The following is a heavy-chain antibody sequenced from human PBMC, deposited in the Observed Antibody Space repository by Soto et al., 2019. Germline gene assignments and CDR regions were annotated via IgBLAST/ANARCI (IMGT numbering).Heavy chain of an antibody. J-gene: IGHJ6*03. CDR2: IGTAGDT. D-gene: IGHD4-17*01. Sequence: GGSLRLSCAASGFTFSSYDMHWVRQATGKGLEWVSAIGTAGDTYYPGSVKGRFTISRENAKNSLYLQMNSLRAGDTAVYYCARDRLSTTTVTTRNYYYYYMDVWGKGTTVTVSS. V-gene: IGHV3-13*01. CDR1: GFTFSSYD. CDR3: ARDRLSTTTVTTRNYYYYYMDV.